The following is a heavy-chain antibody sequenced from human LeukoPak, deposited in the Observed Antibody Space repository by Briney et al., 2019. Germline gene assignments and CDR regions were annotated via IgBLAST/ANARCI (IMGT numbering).Heavy chain of an antibody. V-gene: IGHV3-48*03. J-gene: IGHJ4*02. CDR1: GFTFSSYE. CDR2: ISTSDRTI. Sequence: GGSLRLSCAASGFTFSSYEMNWVRQAPGKGLEWVSYISTSDRTIFYADSVKGRFTISRDNAKSSLYLQMNSLRGEDTAVYYCARETDSNFDYWGQGTLVTASS. D-gene: IGHD3-22*01. CDR3: ARETDSNFDY.